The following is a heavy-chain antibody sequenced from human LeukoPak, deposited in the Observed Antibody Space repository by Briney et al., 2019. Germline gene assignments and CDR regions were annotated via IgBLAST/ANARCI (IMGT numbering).Heavy chain of an antibody. CDR2: ISYDGSNK. D-gene: IGHD2-2*01. CDR3: AKDLSVVAAVDY. J-gene: IGHJ4*02. V-gene: IGHV3-30*18. Sequence: GGSLRLSCAASGFTFSSYGMHWVRQAPGKGLEWVAVISYDGSNKYYADSVKGRFTISRDNSKNTLYLQMNSLRAEDTAVYYCAKDLSVVAAVDYWGQGTLVTVSS. CDR1: GFTFSSYG.